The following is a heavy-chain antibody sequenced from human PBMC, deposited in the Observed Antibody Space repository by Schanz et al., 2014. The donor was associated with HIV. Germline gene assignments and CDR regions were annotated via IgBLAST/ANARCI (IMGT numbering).Heavy chain of an antibody. CDR1: GYTFNTYA. CDR3: ARTSGWSNRAWWYFDL. V-gene: IGHV1-8*01. J-gene: IGHJ2*01. CDR2: MNPSTGNS. Sequence: QVQLVQSGAEVREPGASVKVSCKASGYTFNTYAINWVRQAPGQGLEWMGWMNPSTGNSGYAQMFQVRVTMTRDTSISTAYLEVDSLKSEDTAVYYCARTSGWSNRAWWYFDLWGRGTLVTVSS. D-gene: IGHD6-19*01.